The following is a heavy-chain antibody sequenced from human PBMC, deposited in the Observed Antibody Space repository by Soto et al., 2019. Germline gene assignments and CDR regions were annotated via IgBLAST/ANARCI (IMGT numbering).Heavy chain of an antibody. CDR1: GYTFTSYY. CDR3: ARSVLRFLEWLLAHNYGMDV. CDR2: INPSGGST. J-gene: IGHJ6*02. V-gene: IGHV1-46*01. D-gene: IGHD3-3*01. Sequence: GASVKVSCKASGYTFTSYYMHWLRQAPGQGLEWMGIINPSGGSTSYAQKFQGRDTMTRDTSTSTVYMELSSLRSEYTAVYYCARSVLRFLEWLLAHNYGMDVWGQGTTVTVS.